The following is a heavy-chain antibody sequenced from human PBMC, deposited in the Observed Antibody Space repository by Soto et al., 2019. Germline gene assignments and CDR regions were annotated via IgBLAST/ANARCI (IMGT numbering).Heavy chain of an antibody. CDR1: GFTFSSYS. J-gene: IGHJ4*02. CDR2: ISSSSSYI. CDR3: ARVGGYSGYDGGLGSYY. V-gene: IGHV3-21*01. Sequence: PGGSLRLSCAASGFTFSSYSMNWVRQAPGKGLEWVSSISSSSSYIYYADSVKGRFTISRDNAKNSLYLQMNSLRAEDTAVYYCARVGGYSGYDGGLGSYYWGQGTLVTVSS. D-gene: IGHD5-12*01.